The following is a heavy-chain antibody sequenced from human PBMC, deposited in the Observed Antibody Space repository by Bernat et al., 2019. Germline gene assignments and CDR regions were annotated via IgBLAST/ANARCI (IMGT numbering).Heavy chain of an antibody. D-gene: IGHD3-3*01. CDR1: GFTFTSSA. J-gene: IGHJ6*04. CDR2: IVVGSGNT. CDR3: AAHDTSLVEDYDFLSGKPCSDV. V-gene: IGHV1-58*01. Sequence: QMQLVQSGPEVKKPGTSVKVSCKASGFTFTSSAVQWVRQARGQRLEWIGWIVVGSGNTNYAQKFQEGVTITRYMSTSTAYMELSSLRSEDTAVYYCAAHDTSLVEDYDFLSGKPCSDVWGKGTTVTVSS.